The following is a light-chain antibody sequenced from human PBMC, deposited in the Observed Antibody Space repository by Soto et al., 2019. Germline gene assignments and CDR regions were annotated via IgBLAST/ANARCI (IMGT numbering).Light chain of an antibody. V-gene: IGLV2-14*01. CDR3: SSYTSSSTSV. J-gene: IGLJ1*01. Sequence: QSVLTQPASVSGSPGQSITTSCTGTSSDVGGYNYVSWYQQHPGKAPNLMIYEVSNRPSGVSNRFSGSKSGNTASLTISGLQAEDEADYYCSSYTSSSTSVFGTGTKVTVL. CDR1: SSDVGGYNY. CDR2: EVS.